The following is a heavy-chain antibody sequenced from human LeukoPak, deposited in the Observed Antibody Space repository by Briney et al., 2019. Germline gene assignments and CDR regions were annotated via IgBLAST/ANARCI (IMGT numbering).Heavy chain of an antibody. CDR3: AKGNTGIYYDNWFDS. V-gene: IGHV3-43*01. CDR1: GITFSDYT. CDR2: ISWNSGST. Sequence: GGSLRLSCAASGITFSDYTMHWVRQPPGKGLEWVSLISWNSGSTYYADSVKGRFTISRDNSNNSLFLQMNSLRAEDTAFYYCAKGNTGIYYDNWFDSWGRGTLVTVSS. D-gene: IGHD1-26*01. J-gene: IGHJ5*01.